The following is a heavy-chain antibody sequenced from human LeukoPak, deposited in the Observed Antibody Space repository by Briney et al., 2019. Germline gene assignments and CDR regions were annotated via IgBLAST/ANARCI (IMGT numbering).Heavy chain of an antibody. CDR2: ITHSGSP. Sequence: SETLSLTCGVSSGSLSGYYWRWIRQPPGGGLEWLGEITHSGSPNYNPSLKSRVTISGDTSKKQFSLNLKSVTAADTGVYYCARGVDLWGRGTPVTVSS. CDR3: ARGVDL. V-gene: IGHV4-34*01. CDR1: SGSLSGYY. J-gene: IGHJ2*01.